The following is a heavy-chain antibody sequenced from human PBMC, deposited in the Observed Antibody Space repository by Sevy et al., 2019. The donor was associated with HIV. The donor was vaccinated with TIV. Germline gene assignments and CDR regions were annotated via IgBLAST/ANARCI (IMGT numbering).Heavy chain of an antibody. Sequence: GGSLRLSCAASGFTFSSYAMHWVRQAPGKGLEWVAVISYDGSNKYYAHSVKGRFTISRDNSKNTLYLQMNSLRAEDTAVYYCARDNSGYFDYWGQGTLVTVSS. CDR1: GFTFSSYA. CDR3: ARDNSGYFDY. V-gene: IGHV3-30-3*01. J-gene: IGHJ4*02. CDR2: ISYDGSNK.